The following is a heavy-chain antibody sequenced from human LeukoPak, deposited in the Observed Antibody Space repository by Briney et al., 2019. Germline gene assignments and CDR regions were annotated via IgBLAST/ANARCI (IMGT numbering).Heavy chain of an antibody. CDR2: IKQDGSEK. Sequence: GGSLRPSCAVSGFTFSNYWMSWVRQAPGKGLEWVANIKQDGSEKYYVDSVKGRITISRDNAKNSLYLQMNSLRAEDTAVYYCARDAFSRITVFGVVSDAFDIWGQGTMVTVSS. CDR1: GFTFSNYW. D-gene: IGHD3-3*01. J-gene: IGHJ3*02. CDR3: ARDAFSRITVFGVVSDAFDI. V-gene: IGHV3-7*01.